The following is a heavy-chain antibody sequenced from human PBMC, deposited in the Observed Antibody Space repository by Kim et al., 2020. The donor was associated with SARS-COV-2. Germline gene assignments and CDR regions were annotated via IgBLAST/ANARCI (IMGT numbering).Heavy chain of an antibody. J-gene: IGHJ4*02. Sequence: GYAAAVKGKFTIPRDESRTTLYVQMNSLRTEDTAVYYCTTIYDFWSGFDYWGQGTLVTVSS. D-gene: IGHD3-3*01. V-gene: IGHV3-15*01. CDR3: TTIYDFWSGFDY.